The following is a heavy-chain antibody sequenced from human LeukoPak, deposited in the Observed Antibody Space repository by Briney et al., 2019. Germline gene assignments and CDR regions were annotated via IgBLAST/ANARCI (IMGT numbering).Heavy chain of an antibody. CDR3: ARGGVLVAAALDY. V-gene: IGHV4-34*01. CDR1: GGSFSGYY. Sequence: PSETLSLTCAVYGGSFSGYYWSWIRQPPGKGLEWIGEINHSGSTNYNPSLKSRVTISVDTSKNQFSLKLSSVTAADTAVYYCARGGVLVAAALDYWGQGTLVTVSS. D-gene: IGHD6-13*01. J-gene: IGHJ4*02. CDR2: INHSGST.